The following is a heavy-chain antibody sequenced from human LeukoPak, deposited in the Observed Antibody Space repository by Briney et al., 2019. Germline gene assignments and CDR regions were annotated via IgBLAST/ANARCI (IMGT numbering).Heavy chain of an antibody. D-gene: IGHD3-10*01. CDR1: GGSISSYY. CDR2: IYYSGST. CDR3: ARVEEGYGSGRRENYYYYYMDV. V-gene: IGHV4-59*01. Sequence: PSETLSLTCTVSGGSISSYYWSWIRQPPGKGLEWIGYIYYSGSTNYNPSLKSRVTISVDTSKNQFSLKLSSVTAADTAVYYCARVEEGYGSGRRENYYYYYMDVWGKGTTVTISS. J-gene: IGHJ6*03.